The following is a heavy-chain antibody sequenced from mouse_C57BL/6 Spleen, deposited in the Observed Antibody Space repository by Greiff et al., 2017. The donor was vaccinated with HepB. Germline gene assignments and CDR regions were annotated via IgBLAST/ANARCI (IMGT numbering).Heavy chain of an antibody. CDR3: TAYYVAMDY. J-gene: IGHJ4*01. CDR1: GFTFSNYW. Sequence: EVKLEESGGGLVQPGGSMKLSCVASGFTFSNYWMNWVRQSPEKGLEWVAQIRLKSDNYATHYAESVKGRFTISRDDSNSSVYLQMNNLRAEDTGIYYCTAYYVAMDYWGQGTSVTVSS. D-gene: IGHD2-10*01. CDR2: IRLKSDNYAT. V-gene: IGHV6-3*01.